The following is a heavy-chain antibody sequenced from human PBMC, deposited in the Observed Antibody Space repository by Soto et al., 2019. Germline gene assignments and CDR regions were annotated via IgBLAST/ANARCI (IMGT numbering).Heavy chain of an antibody. V-gene: IGHV3-15*07. CDR2: IKSKTDGGTT. CDR1: GFTFSNAW. J-gene: IGHJ6*02. CDR3: TTDRAGLRFLEWFRYGMDV. D-gene: IGHD3-3*01. Sequence: GGSLRLSCAASGFTFSNAWMNWVRQAPGKGLEWVGRIKSKTDGGTTDYAAPVKGRFTISRDDSKNTLYLQMNSLKTEDTAVYYCTTDRAGLRFLEWFRYGMDVWGQGTTVTVSS.